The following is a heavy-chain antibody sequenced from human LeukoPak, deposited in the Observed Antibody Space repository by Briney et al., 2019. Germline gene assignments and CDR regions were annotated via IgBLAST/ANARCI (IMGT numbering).Heavy chain of an antibody. CDR3: VRGRPGLASAGIYGF. V-gene: IGHV1-8*01. J-gene: IGHJ4*02. D-gene: IGHD6-13*01. Sequence: ASVKASCKASGYTFTSSDINWVRQATGQGLQWMGWMNPNTDKTGYARNFQGRVTMTKNISISTAYMEVSSLTYEDTAIYYCVRGRPGLASAGIYGFWGQGTLITVSS. CDR2: MNPNTDKT. CDR1: GYTFTSSD.